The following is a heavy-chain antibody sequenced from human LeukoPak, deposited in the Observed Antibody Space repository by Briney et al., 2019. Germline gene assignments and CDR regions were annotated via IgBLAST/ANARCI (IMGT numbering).Heavy chain of an antibody. CDR3: ARDNTIFGVAHINH. CDR2: ISWNSGAI. D-gene: IGHD3-3*01. V-gene: IGHV3-9*01. J-gene: IGHJ5*02. Sequence: GGSLRLSCEASGFSFDDYAMHWVRQAPGRGPEWVSGISWNSGAIAYVDSVKGRFTISRDNAKNSLYLQMNNLRAEDTAVYYCARDNTIFGVAHINHWGQGTLVTVSS. CDR1: GFSFDDYA.